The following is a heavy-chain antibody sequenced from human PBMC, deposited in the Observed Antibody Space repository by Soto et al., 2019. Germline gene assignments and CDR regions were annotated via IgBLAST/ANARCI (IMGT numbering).Heavy chain of an antibody. CDR1: GFTFTSHW. V-gene: IGHV3-7*05. CDR3: AREGLNCAGDCFGY. J-gene: IGHJ4*02. CDR2: IKEDGSEK. Sequence: EAQLVESGGGLVQPGGSLRLSCAASGFTFTSHWMSWVRQAPGKGLEWVANIKEDGSEKSYVDSVKGRFTISRDNAKKSMSLQMNSLRAEDTAVYYCAREGLNCAGDCFGYWGQGTLVTVSS. D-gene: IGHD2-21*01.